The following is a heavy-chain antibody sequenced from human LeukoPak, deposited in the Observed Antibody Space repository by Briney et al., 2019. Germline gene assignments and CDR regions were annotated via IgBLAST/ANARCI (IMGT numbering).Heavy chain of an antibody. D-gene: IGHD3-10*01. CDR3: ARHGVLWFGESSNWFDP. V-gene: IGHV4-59*08. CDR1: GGSISSYY. Sequence: SETLSLTCSVSGGSISSYYWSWIRQPPGKGLEWIGYIYYSGSTNYNPSLKSRVTISVDTSKNQFSLKLSSVTAADTAVYYCARHGVLWFGESSNWFDPWGQGTLVTVSS. J-gene: IGHJ5*02. CDR2: IYYSGST.